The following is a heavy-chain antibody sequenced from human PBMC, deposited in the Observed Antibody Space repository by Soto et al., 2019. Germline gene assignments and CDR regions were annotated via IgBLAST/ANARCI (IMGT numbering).Heavy chain of an antibody. CDR3: VRDKGFGEYMTNCFDP. Sequence: QVQLVESGGGVVQPGGSLKLSCAASGFSFSTYGMHWVRQAPGKGLEWVALIWYDGSDKDYTDSVKGRFTISRDDSRNTLDLQMTNRRVEDTAVYYWVRDKGFGEYMTNCFDPWGQGTLVTVSS. CDR2: IWYDGSDK. J-gene: IGHJ5*02. D-gene: IGHD3-10*01. V-gene: IGHV3-33*01. CDR1: GFSFSTYG.